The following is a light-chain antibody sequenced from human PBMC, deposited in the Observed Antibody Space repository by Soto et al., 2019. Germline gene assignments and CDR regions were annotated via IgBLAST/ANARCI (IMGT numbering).Light chain of an antibody. Sequence: QSVLTQPPSASGTPGQRVTISCSGSTSNIGNNYVYWYRQLPGTAPKLLIYNNNQRPSGVPDRFSGSESGTSASLAISGPRAEDEADYHCAGWDYRLRGYVFGTGNKVNVL. CDR2: NNN. CDR3: AGWDYRLRGYV. J-gene: IGLJ1*01. CDR1: TSNIGNNY. V-gene: IGLV1-47*02.